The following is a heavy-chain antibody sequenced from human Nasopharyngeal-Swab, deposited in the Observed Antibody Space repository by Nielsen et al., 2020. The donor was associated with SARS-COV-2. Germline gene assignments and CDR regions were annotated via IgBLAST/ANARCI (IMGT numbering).Heavy chain of an antibody. V-gene: IGHV3-7*03. CDR3: ASEYGASFDQ. CDR2: IKEDGSEK. D-gene: IGHD3-10*01. CDR1: GFTFFSYW. J-gene: IGHJ4*03. Sequence: GGSLRLSCAASGFTFFSYWMSWVRQAPGRGLEWVANIKEDGSEKYYVGSVKGRFTISRYKAKSSLYLQMNNLRADDTAMYYCASEYGASFDQWGHGTLVTVSS.